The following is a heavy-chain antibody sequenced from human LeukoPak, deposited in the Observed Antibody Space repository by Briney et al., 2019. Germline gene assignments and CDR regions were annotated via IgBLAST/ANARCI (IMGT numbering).Heavy chain of an antibody. CDR1: GGSISSHY. CDR2: LYHSGST. J-gene: IGHJ4*02. D-gene: IGHD1-26*01. Sequence: SETLALTCTVSGGSISSHYWGWIRQPPGKGLEWIGSLYHSGSTYYNPSLKSRVSMSVDTSKNQFSLKLTAVTAADTAVYYCVKDGRASSTSSDFWGQGTLVTVSS. V-gene: IGHV4-38-2*02. CDR3: VKDGRASSTSSDF.